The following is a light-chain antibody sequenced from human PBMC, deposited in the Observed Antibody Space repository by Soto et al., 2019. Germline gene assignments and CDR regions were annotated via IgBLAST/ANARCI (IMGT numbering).Light chain of an antibody. V-gene: IGLV2-14*01. CDR2: DVT. CDR1: SSDIGRYSY. J-gene: IGLJ2*01. Sequence: QSALTQPASVSGSPGQSITISCTGTSSDIGRYSYISWYQQHPGKAPKLMIYDVTNRPSGIANRFSGSKSGNTASLTISGLQAEDEADYYCSSFTXTSXXVVFGXGT. CDR3: SSFTXTSXXVV.